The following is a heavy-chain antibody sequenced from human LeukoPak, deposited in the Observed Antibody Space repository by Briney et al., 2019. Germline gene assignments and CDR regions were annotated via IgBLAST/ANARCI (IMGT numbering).Heavy chain of an antibody. J-gene: IGHJ4*02. D-gene: IGHD2-2*01. CDR2: IYYSGST. V-gene: IGHV4-30-4*08. Sequence: SQTLSLTCTVSGGSISSGHYYWSWIRQPPGKGLEWIGYIYYSGSTYYNPSLKSRVTISVDTSKNQFSLKLSSVTAADTAVYYCARHCSSPRCYLGYFDYWGQGTLVTVSS. CDR1: GGSISSGHYY. CDR3: ARHCSSPRCYLGYFDY.